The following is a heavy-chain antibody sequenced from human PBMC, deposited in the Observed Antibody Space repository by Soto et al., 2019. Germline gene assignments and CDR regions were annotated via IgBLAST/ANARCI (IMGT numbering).Heavy chain of an antibody. Sequence: SVKVSCKASGFTFTSSAMQWVRQARGQRLEWIGWIVVGSGNTNYAQKFQERVTITRDMSTSTAYMELSSLRSEDTAVYYCAAGPSVPSYYYYYYYMDVWGKGTTVTVSS. J-gene: IGHJ6*03. D-gene: IGHD2-2*01. CDR2: IVVGSGNT. CDR3: AAGPSVPSYYYYYYYMDV. V-gene: IGHV1-58*02. CDR1: GFTFTSSA.